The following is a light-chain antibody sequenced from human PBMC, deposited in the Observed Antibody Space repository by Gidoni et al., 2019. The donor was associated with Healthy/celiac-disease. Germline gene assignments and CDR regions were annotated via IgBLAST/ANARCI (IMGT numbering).Light chain of an antibody. CDR2: RNN. V-gene: IGLV1-47*01. J-gene: IGLJ2*01. Sequence: QSVLTQQPSASGTPGQRFTISCSGSSSNIGSNYVYWYQQLPGTAPKLLIYRNNQRPSGVPDRFSGSKSGTSASLAISGLRSEDEADYYCAAWDDSLSGPVFGGGTKLTVL. CDR1: SSNIGSNY. CDR3: AAWDDSLSGPV.